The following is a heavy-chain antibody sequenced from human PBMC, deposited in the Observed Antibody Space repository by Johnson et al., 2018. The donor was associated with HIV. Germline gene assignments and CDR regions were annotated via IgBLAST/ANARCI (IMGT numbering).Heavy chain of an antibody. CDR2: IYSGGST. Sequence: VQLVESGGGLIQPGGSLRLSCAASGFTVSSNYMSWVRQAPGKGLEWVSVIYSGGSTYYADSVKGRFTISRDNSKNTLYLQRNSLRAEDTAVYYCAIPDSSAWDSSGYYHGEAFDIWGQGTMVTVSS. D-gene: IGHD3-22*01. CDR3: AIPDSSAWDSSGYYHGEAFDI. CDR1: GFTVSSNY. J-gene: IGHJ3*02. V-gene: IGHV3-53*01.